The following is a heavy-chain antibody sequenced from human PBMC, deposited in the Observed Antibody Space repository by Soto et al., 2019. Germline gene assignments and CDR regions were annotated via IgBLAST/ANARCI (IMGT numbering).Heavy chain of an antibody. CDR3: ARLRAAAGFYYYYYGMDV. CDR2: IKHSGGT. V-gene: IGHV4-34*01. J-gene: IGHJ6*02. D-gene: IGHD6-13*01. CDR1: GGSFSGYY. Sequence: SETLSLTCAVYGGSFSGYYWSWIRQPPGKGLEWIGEIKHSGGTNYKPSLKSRVTISVDTSKNQFSLKLISVTAADTAVYYCARLRAAAGFYYYYYGMDVWGQGTTVIVSS.